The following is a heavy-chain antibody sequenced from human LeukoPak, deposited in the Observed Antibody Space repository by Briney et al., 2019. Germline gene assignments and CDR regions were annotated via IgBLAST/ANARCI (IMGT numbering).Heavy chain of an antibody. CDR1: GGSFSGYY. J-gene: IGHJ4*02. Sequence: SETLSLTCAVYGGSFSGYYWSWIRQPPGKGLEWIGEINHSGSTNYNPSLKSRVTISVDTSKNQFSLKLSSVTAADTAVYYCASGSYRGYDYWGQGTLVTVSS. V-gene: IGHV4-34*01. CDR3: ASGSYRGYDY. D-gene: IGHD1-26*01. CDR2: INHSGST.